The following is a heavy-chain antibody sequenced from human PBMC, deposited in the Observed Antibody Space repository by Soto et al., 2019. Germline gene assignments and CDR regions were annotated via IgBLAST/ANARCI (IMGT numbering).Heavy chain of an antibody. V-gene: IGHV1-46*03. J-gene: IGHJ4*02. CDR3: ARDRGKQLIRTGY. CDR2: INPSDGST. D-gene: IGHD6-13*01. Sequence: ASVKVSCKASGYTFTSYYMHWVRQAPGQGLEWMGVINPSDGSTSYAQKFQGRVTMTRDTSTSTVYMELSSLRSEDTAVYYCARDRGKQLIRTGYWGQVTLVTVSP. CDR1: GYTFTSYY.